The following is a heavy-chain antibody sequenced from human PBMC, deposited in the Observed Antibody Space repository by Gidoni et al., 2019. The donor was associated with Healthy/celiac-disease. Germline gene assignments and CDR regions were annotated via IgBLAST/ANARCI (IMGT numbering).Heavy chain of an antibody. CDR1: GFTFSSYE. D-gene: IGHD4-17*01. Sequence: EVQLVESGGGLVQPGGSLRLSCAASGFTFSSYEINWVRQAPGKGLEWVSYISSSGSTIYYADSVKGRFTISRDNAKNSLYLQMNSLRAEDTAVYYCARDSMTTVTPGYWGQGTLVTVSS. CDR2: ISSSGSTI. CDR3: ARDSMTTVTPGY. J-gene: IGHJ4*02. V-gene: IGHV3-48*03.